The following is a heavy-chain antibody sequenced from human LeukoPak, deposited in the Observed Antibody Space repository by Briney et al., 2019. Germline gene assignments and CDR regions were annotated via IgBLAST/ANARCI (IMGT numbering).Heavy chain of an antibody. Sequence: GASVKVSCKASGYTFTSYGISWVRQAPGQGLEWMGWISAYNGNTNYAQKLQGRVTMTTDTSTSTAYMELRSLRSDDTAVYYCARIPVDTAMADVSLFDYWGQGTLVTVSP. J-gene: IGHJ4*02. D-gene: IGHD5-18*01. CDR1: GYTFTSYG. V-gene: IGHV1-18*04. CDR2: ISAYNGNT. CDR3: ARIPVDTAMADVSLFDY.